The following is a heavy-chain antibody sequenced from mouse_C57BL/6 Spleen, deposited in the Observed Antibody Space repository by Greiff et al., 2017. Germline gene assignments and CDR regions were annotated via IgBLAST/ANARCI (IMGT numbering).Heavy chain of an antibody. V-gene: IGHV7-3*01. CDR2: IRNKANGYTT. Sequence: EVQLVESGGGLVQPGGSLSLSCAASGFTFTDYYMSWVRQPPGKALEWLGFIRNKANGYTTEYSASVKGRFTISRENSQRTLNLEMNDLSAEESATYYCARYKGAVVYFDYWGQGTTLTVSS. D-gene: IGHD1-1*01. CDR3: ARYKGAVVYFDY. J-gene: IGHJ2*01. CDR1: GFTFTDYY.